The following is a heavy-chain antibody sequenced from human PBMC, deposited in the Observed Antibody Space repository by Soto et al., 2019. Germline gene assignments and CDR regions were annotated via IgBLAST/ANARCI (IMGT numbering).Heavy chain of an antibody. Sequence: QVQLVESGGGVVQPGKSLRIACAGSGFTFGSYGMHWVRQAPGKGLEWVAHIWYDGSSKHYTGSVKGRFTISRDSPKNILYLQMNNLRVEDTAVYYCTREGLDGSGSASWGQGILVTVSS. CDR3: TREGLDGSGSAS. CDR2: IWYDGSSK. J-gene: IGHJ5*02. D-gene: IGHD3-10*01. CDR1: GFTFGSYG. V-gene: IGHV3-33*01.